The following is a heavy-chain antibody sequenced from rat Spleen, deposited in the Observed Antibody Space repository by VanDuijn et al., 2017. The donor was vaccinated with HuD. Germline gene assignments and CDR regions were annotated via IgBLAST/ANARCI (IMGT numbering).Heavy chain of an antibody. CDR3: ATDLG. CDR1: GFTFSDYY. V-gene: IGHV5-27*01. CDR2: ISPSGHST. D-gene: IGHD5-1*01. J-gene: IGHJ2*01. Sequence: EVQLVESGGGLVQPGRSLKLSCAASGFTFSDYYMAWVRQAPTKGLEWVASISPSGHSTYYQDSVKGRFTISRDNAKSTQYLQMDSLRSEDTATYYCATDLGWGQGVMVTVSS.